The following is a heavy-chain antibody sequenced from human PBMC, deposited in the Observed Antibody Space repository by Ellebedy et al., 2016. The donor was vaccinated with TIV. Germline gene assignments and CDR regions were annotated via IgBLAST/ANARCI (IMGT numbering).Heavy chain of an antibody. J-gene: IGHJ4*02. CDR3: ATTVRGVPNY. Sequence: SETLSLXXAVSGGSISSSNWWSWVRQPPGKGLEWIGETYHSGSTNYNPSLKSRVTISVDKSKNQFSLKLSSVTAADTAVYYCATTVRGVPNYWGQGTLVTVSS. D-gene: IGHD3-10*02. V-gene: IGHV4-4*02. CDR1: GGSISSSNW. CDR2: TYHSGST.